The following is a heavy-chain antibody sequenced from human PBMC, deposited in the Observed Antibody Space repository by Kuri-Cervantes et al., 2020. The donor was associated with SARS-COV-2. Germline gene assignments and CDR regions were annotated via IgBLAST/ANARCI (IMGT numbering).Heavy chain of an antibody. CDR1: GGSTSSQSYY. V-gene: IGHV4-39*07. CDR2: VYYSGTT. Sequence: SETLSLTCTVSGGSTSSQSYYWGWIRQPPGKGLEWIGSVYYSGTTYYNPSLKSRVTISVDTSKNQFSLKLSSVTAADTAVYYCAREGGSRYHDAFDIWGQGTMVTVSS. J-gene: IGHJ3*02. CDR3: AREGGSRYHDAFDI. D-gene: IGHD2-15*01.